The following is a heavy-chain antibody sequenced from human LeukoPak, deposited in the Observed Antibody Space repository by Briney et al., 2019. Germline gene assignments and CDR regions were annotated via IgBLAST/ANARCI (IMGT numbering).Heavy chain of an antibody. CDR2: ISGSGGST. J-gene: IGHJ4*02. V-gene: IGHV3-23*01. D-gene: IGHD6-13*01. Sequence: PGGSLRLSCAASGFIFSSYAMSWVRQAPGKGLEWVSAISGSGGSTHFADSVKGRFSISRDNSKDTLYLQMSSLRAEDTAIYYCAKGSYNSNWTPLDCWGQGTLVTVSS. CDR1: GFIFSSYA. CDR3: AKGSYNSNWTPLDC.